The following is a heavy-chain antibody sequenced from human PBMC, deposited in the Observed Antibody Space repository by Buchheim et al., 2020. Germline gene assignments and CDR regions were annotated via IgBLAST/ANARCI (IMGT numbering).Heavy chain of an antibody. J-gene: IGHJ6*02. CDR2: ISYDGSNK. D-gene: IGHD5-12*01. CDR1: GFTFCSYA. CDR3: ARDPGGSGYALALYYHYYYGMDG. V-gene: IGHV3-30*04. Sequence: QVQLVESGGGVVQPGRSLRLSCAASGFTFCSYAMHWVRQAPGKGLEWVAVISYDGSNKYYADSVKGRFTISRDNSKNTLYLQMNSLRAEDTAVYYCARDPGGSGYALALYYHYYYGMDGWGQGTT.